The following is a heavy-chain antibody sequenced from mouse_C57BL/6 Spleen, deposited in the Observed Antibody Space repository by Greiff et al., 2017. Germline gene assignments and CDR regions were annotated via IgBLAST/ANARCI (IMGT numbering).Heavy chain of an antibody. D-gene: IGHD1-3*01. V-gene: IGHV1-82*01. CDR1: GYAFSSSW. CDR2: IYPGDGDT. Sequence: QVQLQQSGPELVKPGASVKISCKASGYAFSSSWMNWVKQRPGKGLEWIGRIYPGDGDTNYNGKFKGKATLTADKSSSTAYMQLSSLTSEDSSVYFCAKLAYYAMGFCGQGPSGTVAS. CDR3: AKLAYYAMGF. J-gene: IGHJ4*01.